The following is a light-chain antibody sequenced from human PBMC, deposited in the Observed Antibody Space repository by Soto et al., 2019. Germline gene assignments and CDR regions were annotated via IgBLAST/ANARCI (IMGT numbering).Light chain of an antibody. CDR2: DAS. CDR3: QQYNSYPIT. J-gene: IGKJ5*01. CDR1: QSISSW. Sequence: DIQMTQSPSTLSASVGDRVTITCRASQSISSWLAWYQQKPGKAPKLLIYDASSLESGVPSRFSGSGSGTEFTLNISSLQPDDFATYYCQQYNSYPITCGRGTRLEIK. V-gene: IGKV1-5*01.